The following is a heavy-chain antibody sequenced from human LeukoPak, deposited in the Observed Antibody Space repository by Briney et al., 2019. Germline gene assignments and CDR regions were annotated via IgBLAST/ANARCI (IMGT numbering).Heavy chain of an antibody. CDR3: ARGPYGAYNWNRRGHCFGP. CDR2: TNHSGST. Sequence: SETRSPVSAVYGGSFSGYYCSWIRQPPGKGLEWIGETNHSGSTNYNPSLKSRVPRSVDTSKNQFSMKLSSVTAADTAVYYCARGPYGAYNWNRRGHCFGPWGQGTLVTGSS. V-gene: IGHV4-34*01. CDR1: GGSFSGYY. D-gene: IGHD1-1*01. J-gene: IGHJ5*02.